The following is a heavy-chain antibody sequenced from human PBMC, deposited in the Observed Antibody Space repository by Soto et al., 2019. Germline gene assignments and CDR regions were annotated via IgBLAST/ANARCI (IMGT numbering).Heavy chain of an antibody. Sequence: QVQLVQSGAEVKKPGSSVKVSCKASGGTFSSYTISWVRQAPGQGLEWMGRIIPILGIANYAQKFQGRVTITADKSTSTAYMELSSLRSDDTAVYYCARDGIYCSSTSCLPYGMDVWGQGTTVTVSS. CDR1: GGTFSSYT. J-gene: IGHJ6*02. CDR2: IIPILGIA. CDR3: ARDGIYCSSTSCLPYGMDV. D-gene: IGHD2-2*01. V-gene: IGHV1-69*08.